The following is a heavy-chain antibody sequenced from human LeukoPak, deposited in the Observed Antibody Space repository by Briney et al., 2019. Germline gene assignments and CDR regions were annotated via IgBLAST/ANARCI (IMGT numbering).Heavy chain of an antibody. J-gene: IGHJ4*02. CDR3: ARDQGSFDY. CDR1: GGSISSGGYY. Sequence: PSETLSLTCTVSGGSISSGGYYWSWIRQPAGKGLDWIGRIYTSGSTNYNPSLNSRVTMSLNTSKNQFSLKLSSVTAADTAVYYCARDQGSFDYWGQGTLVTVSS. V-gene: IGHV4-61*02. CDR2: IYTSGST.